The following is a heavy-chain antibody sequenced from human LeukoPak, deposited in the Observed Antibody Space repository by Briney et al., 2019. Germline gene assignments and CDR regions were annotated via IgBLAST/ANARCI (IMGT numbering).Heavy chain of an antibody. CDR3: ASQGTTVDY. CDR1: GGSFSGYY. CDR2: INHSGST. V-gene: IGHV4-34*01. Sequence: PSETLSLTCAVYGGSFSGYYWSWIRQPPGKGLEWIGEINHSGSTNYNPSLKSRVTISVDTSKNQFSLKLSSVTAADTAVYYCASQGTTVDYWGQGTLVTVSS. J-gene: IGHJ4*02. D-gene: IGHD4-17*01.